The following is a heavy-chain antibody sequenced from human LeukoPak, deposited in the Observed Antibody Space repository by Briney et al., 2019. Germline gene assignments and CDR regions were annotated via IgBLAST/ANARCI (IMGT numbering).Heavy chain of an antibody. CDR2: ISASGAVP. D-gene: IGHD3-22*01. V-gene: IGHV3-11*04. CDR3: ARSLIVASEDY. J-gene: IGHJ4*02. Sequence: GGSLRLSCAASGFRFDSFYMGWIRQVSGKGLDYIAFISASGAVPYYAESVKGRCTISRDNAKNSVSLQMNSLSVDDTAVYYCARSLIVASEDYWGQGTLVTVSS. CDR1: GFRFDSFY.